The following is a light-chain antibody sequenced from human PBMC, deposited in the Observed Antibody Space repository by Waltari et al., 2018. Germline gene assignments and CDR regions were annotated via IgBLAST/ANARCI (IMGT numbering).Light chain of an antibody. CDR3: SAYTTGVV. CDR1: SRDIGDTNY. J-gene: IGLJ2*01. V-gene: IGLV2-14*03. Sequence: QSALTQPASVTGSPGQSITISCTGSSRDIGDTNYVSWYQQHPGKVPKLIIYDVINRPSGISNRFSGSKSGNTASLTISGLQAEDEADYYCSAYTTGVVFGAGTKLTVL. CDR2: DVI.